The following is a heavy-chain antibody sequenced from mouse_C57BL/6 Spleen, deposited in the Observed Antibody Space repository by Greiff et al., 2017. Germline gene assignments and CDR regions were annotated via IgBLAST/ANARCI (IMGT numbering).Heavy chain of an antibody. Sequence: QVQLQQSGTELVQPGASVKLSCKASGYTFTSYWMHWVKQRPGQGLEWIGNITPSNGGTNYNEKFKSKATLTVDKSSSTAYIQLSSLTSEDSAVYCCARSPDGYYGRGAMDYWGQGTSVTVSS. CDR2: ITPSNGGT. J-gene: IGHJ4*01. CDR3: ARSPDGYYGRGAMDY. D-gene: IGHD2-3*01. V-gene: IGHV1-53*01. CDR1: GYTFTSYW.